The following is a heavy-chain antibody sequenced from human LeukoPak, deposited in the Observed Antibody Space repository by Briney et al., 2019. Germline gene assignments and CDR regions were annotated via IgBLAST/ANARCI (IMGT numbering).Heavy chain of an antibody. J-gene: IGHJ6*03. CDR1: GGTFRTYS. CDR2: IIPIFGTP. Sequence: ASVKASCKASGGTFRTYSVTWVRQAPGQGLEWMGGIIPIFGTPNYAQKFQGRFKVTTDDATGTAYMELSSLMSEDTAIYYCARVDRYHFYLDVWGKGTPVTVSS. V-gene: IGHV1-69*05. CDR3: ARVDRYHFYLDV.